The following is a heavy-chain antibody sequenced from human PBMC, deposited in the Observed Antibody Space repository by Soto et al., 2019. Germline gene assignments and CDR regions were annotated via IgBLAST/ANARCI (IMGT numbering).Heavy chain of an antibody. V-gene: IGHV1-69*12. J-gene: IGHJ5*02. CDR2: IIPIFGTA. CDR1: GGTFSSYA. Sequence: QVQLVQSGAEVKKPGSSVKVSCKASGGTFSSYAISWVRQAPGQGLEWMGGIIPIFGTANYAQMFQGRVTITADESTCTAYMVLSSLCSEVTAVFYCAREVAAAGKGRFDRWGQGSLVTVSS. D-gene: IGHD6-19*01. CDR3: AREVAAAGKGRFDR.